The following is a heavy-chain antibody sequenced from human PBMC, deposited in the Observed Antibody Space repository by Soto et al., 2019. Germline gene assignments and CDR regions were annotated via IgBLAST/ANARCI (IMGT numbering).Heavy chain of an antibody. J-gene: IGHJ5*02. CDR3: AHYVSTSPAGWFDP. CDR1: GLSLSTSGEA. D-gene: IGHD3-10*02. V-gene: IGHV2-5*02. Sequence: QITLKESGPTLVKPTQTLTLTCTFSGLSLSTSGEAVGWIRQPPGKALEWLALIYWDDDKRYNPTLTTRLTITKDTSKNQVVLTLTNMDPVDTATYYCAHYVSTSPAGWFDPWGQGILVTVSS. CDR2: IYWDDDK.